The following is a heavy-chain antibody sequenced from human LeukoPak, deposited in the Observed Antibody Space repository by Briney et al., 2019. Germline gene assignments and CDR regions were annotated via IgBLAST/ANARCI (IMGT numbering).Heavy chain of an antibody. V-gene: IGHV3-21*01. CDR1: GFTFSSYS. J-gene: IGHJ4*02. CDR2: ISSSSSYI. Sequence: GGSLRLSCGASGFTFSSYSMNWVRQAPGKGLEWVSSISSSSSYIYYADSVKGRFTISRDNAKNSLYLQMNSLRAEDTAVYYCALITRVRGVNFDYWGQGTLVTVSS. CDR3: ALITRVRGVNFDY. D-gene: IGHD3-10*01.